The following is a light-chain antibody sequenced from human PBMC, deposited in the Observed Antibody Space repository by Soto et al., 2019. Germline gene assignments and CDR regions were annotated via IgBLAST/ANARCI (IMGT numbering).Light chain of an antibody. CDR2: GAS. J-gene: IGKJ4*01. V-gene: IGKV3-20*01. CDR3: QQYGSSPPLS. CDR1: QSVSSSY. Sequence: GARTPLSCRARQSVSSSYLAWYQPKPGQAPRLLIYGASSRATGIPDRFSGSGSGTDFTLTISRLEPEDFAVYYCQQYGSSPPLSFGGGTKVDIK.